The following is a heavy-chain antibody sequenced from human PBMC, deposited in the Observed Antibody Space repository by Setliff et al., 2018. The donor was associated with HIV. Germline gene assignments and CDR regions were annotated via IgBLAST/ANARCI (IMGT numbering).Heavy chain of an antibody. CDR3: AIEPLPGGFGDF. CDR1: GYTFTTYV. Sequence: GASVKVSCKASGYTFTTYVVHWVRQAPGQRLEWMGWINVGSGNTKYSQKFQGRVTITRDTSASTAYMELSSLRSEDTAVYYCAIEPLPGGFGDFWGQGTLVTVS. V-gene: IGHV1-3*01. J-gene: IGHJ4*02. CDR2: INVGSGNT. D-gene: IGHD7-27*01.